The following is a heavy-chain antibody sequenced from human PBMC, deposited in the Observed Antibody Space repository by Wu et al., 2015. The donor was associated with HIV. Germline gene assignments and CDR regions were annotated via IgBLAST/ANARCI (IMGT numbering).Heavy chain of an antibody. CDR1: GYTFTNHG. Sequence: QVQLVQSGGEVRKPGASVKVSCVTSGYTFTNHGFSWVRQVPGQGLEWIGWISVNTGNTRYADEVLGRLILTIDRSTRTAYMELRNLRPDDTAVYFCARDARRGSGWYFGFGYWGQGTLVTVSS. CDR2: ISVNTGNT. CDR3: ARDARRGSGWYFGFGY. J-gene: IGHJ4*02. V-gene: IGHV1-18*04. D-gene: IGHD6-19*01.